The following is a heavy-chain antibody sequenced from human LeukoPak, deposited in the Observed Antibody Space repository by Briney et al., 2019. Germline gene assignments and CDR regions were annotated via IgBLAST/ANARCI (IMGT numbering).Heavy chain of an antibody. V-gene: IGHV3-23*01. Sequence: GGSLRLSCAASGFTISTYVMTWVRQAPGKGLEWVSAIRDGSIRTFYADSVKGRFIISRDNSKNTLYLQMNSLRAEDTAVYYCAKEASVFIRGYFDYWGQGTLVTVSS. D-gene: IGHD3-10*01. J-gene: IGHJ4*02. CDR1: GFTISTYV. CDR2: IRDGSIRT. CDR3: AKEASVFIRGYFDY.